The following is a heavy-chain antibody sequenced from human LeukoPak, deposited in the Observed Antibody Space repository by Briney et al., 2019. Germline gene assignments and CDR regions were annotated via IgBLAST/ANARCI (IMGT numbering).Heavy chain of an antibody. CDR1: GFTFSSYG. V-gene: IGHV3-23*01. D-gene: IGHD6-19*01. CDR3: AKPGYSSGWYRTESGTGSAFFDY. CDR2: IIGSGSST. J-gene: IGHJ4*02. Sequence: PGGSLRLSCAASGFTFSSYGMSWVRQAPGKGLQWVSVIIGSGSSTYYADSVKGRFTISRDNARNTLYLQMNSLRAEDTAVYYCAKPGYSSGWYRTESGTGSAFFDYWGQGTLVTVSS.